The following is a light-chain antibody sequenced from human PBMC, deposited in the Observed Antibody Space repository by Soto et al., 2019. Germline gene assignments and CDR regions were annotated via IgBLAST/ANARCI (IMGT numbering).Light chain of an antibody. J-gene: IGLJ1*01. CDR1: SSDVGGYNY. V-gene: IGLV2-14*03. CDR3: SSYTSSSTSYV. Sequence: QSALTQPASVSGSPGQSITISCTGTSSDVGGYNYVSWYQQHPGKGPKLMIYEVSNRPSGVSNRFSGSKSGNTASLTISGLQAEDEADYYCSSYTSSSTSYVFGTGTKVTVL. CDR2: EVS.